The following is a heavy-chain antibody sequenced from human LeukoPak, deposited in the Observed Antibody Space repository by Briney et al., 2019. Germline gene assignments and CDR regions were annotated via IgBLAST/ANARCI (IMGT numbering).Heavy chain of an antibody. CDR3: ARVETYYFTP. J-gene: IGHJ5*02. D-gene: IGHD3-10*01. V-gene: IGHV1-2*06. Sequence: ASVKVSCKASGGTFSSYTISWVRQAPGQGLEWMGRINPNGGGTNYAQKFQGRVTMTRDTSITTAYMELSRLRSDDTAVYYCARVETYYFTPWGQGTLVTVSS. CDR2: INPNGGGT. CDR1: GGTFSSYT.